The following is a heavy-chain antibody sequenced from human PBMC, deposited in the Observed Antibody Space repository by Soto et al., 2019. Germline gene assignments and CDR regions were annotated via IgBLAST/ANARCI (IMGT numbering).Heavy chain of an antibody. J-gene: IGHJ4*02. CDR3: ARLGRFYCSSTSCYEAY. Sequence: QVQLVQSGAEVKKPGASVKVSCKASGYTFTGYYMHWVRQAPGQGLGWMGWINPNSGGTNYAQKFQGRVTMTRDTSISTAYMELSRLRSDDTAVYYCARLGRFYCSSTSCYEAYWGQGTLVTVSS. CDR1: GYTFTGYY. D-gene: IGHD2-2*01. V-gene: IGHV1-2*02. CDR2: INPNSGGT.